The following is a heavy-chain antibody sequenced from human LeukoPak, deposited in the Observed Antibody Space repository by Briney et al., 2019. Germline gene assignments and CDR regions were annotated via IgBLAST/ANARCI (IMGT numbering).Heavy chain of an antibody. CDR3: AVGVAAYYDAFDI. CDR2: MNPNSGNT. D-gene: IGHD2-15*01. J-gene: IGHJ3*02. CDR1: GYTFTSYD. V-gene: IGHV1-8*01. Sequence: ASVKVSCKASGYTFTSYDINWVRQATGQGLEWMGWMNPNSGNTGYAQKSQGRVTMTRNTSISTAYMELSSLRSEDTAVYYCAVGVAAYYDAFDIWGQGTMVTVSS.